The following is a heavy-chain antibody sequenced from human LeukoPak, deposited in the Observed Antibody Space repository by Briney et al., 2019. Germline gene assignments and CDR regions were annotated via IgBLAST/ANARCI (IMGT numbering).Heavy chain of an antibody. J-gene: IGHJ4*02. Sequence: QPGGSLRLSCTASGFTFGDYAMSWFRQAPGKGLEWVGFIRSKAYGGTTDYAASVKGRFTISRDDSKNTLYLQMNSLKTEDTAVYYCTTLHSSYSSSWYFGSVRVPGGYFDYWGQGTLVTVSS. V-gene: IGHV3-49*03. D-gene: IGHD6-13*01. CDR3: TTLHSSYSSSWYFGSVRVPGGYFDY. CDR2: IRSKAYGGTT. CDR1: GFTFGDYA.